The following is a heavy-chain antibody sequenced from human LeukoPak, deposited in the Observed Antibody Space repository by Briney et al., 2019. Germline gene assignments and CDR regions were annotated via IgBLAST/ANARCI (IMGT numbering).Heavy chain of an antibody. V-gene: IGHV1-24*01. CDR3: ARGKANRELGAALDY. CDR2: FDPENGET. D-gene: IGHD6-13*01. Sequence: ASVKVSCKVSGYTLTELSMHWVRQAPGKGLEWMGGFDPENGETVYAQKFQGRVTMTEDTSTDTAYMELSSLRSEDTAVYYCARGKANRELGAALDYWGRGTLVTVSS. CDR1: GYTLTELS. J-gene: IGHJ4*02.